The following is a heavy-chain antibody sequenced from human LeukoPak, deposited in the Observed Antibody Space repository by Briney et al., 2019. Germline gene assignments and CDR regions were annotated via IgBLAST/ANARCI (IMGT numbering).Heavy chain of an antibody. V-gene: IGHV4-39*01. Sequence: SETLSLTCTVSGGSISSSIYYWGWIRQPPGKGLEWIGSIHHSGTTYYNPSLKSRVTISVDTSKNQFSLKLSSVTAADTAVYYCATYRLGAATFDYWGQGTLVTVSS. CDR2: IHHSGTT. D-gene: IGHD6-25*01. CDR3: ATYRLGAATFDY. CDR1: GGSISSSIYY. J-gene: IGHJ4*02.